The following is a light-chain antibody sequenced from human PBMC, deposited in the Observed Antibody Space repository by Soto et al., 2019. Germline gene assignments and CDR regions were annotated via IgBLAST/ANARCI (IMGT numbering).Light chain of an antibody. CDR2: DVN. J-gene: IGLJ1*01. CDR1: TSDVGGYNY. CDR3: CSYAGSYTHYV. V-gene: IGLV2-11*01. Sequence: QSALTQPRSVSGSPGQSVTISCTGTTSDVGGYNYVSWYQHHPGKAPKLMIYDVNKRPSAVPDRFSGSKSGSTASLTISGLQAEDEADYYCCSYAGSYTHYVFGTGTKVTVL.